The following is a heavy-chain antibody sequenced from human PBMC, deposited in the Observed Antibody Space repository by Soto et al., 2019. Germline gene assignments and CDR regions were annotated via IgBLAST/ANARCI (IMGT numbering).Heavy chain of an antibody. D-gene: IGHD2-15*01. V-gene: IGHV4-34*01. CDR2: INHSRGT. Sequence: SETLSLTCAFDGGSFGDYYWSWIRQPPGKGLEWIGEINHSRGTNYNPSLKSRATISVDTSKKQFSLKMTSVTAADTAVYYCTRGLGYCSVWGQGTLVTVSS. J-gene: IGHJ4*02. CDR1: GGSFGDYY. CDR3: TRGLGYCSV.